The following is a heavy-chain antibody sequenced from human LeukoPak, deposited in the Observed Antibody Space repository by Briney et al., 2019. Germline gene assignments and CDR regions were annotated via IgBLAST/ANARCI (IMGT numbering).Heavy chain of an antibody. D-gene: IGHD4-23*01. Sequence: SETLSLTCTVSGGSISSHYWSWIRQPPGNGLEWIGYIYYSGSTNYNPSLKSRVTISVDTSKNQFSLKLSSVTAADTAVYYCARESYGGNLPAGLVDYWGQGTLVTVSS. J-gene: IGHJ4*02. CDR2: IYYSGST. V-gene: IGHV4-59*11. CDR1: GGSISSHY. CDR3: ARESYGGNLPAGLVDY.